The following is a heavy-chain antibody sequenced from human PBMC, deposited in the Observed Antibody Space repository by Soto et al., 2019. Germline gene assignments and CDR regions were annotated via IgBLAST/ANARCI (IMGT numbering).Heavy chain of an antibody. V-gene: IGHV3-48*03. CDR3: ARVMYATWSSFDY. D-gene: IGHD2-8*01. CDR1: GFTFSSFE. Sequence: GGSLRLSCVVSGFTFSSFEMTWVRQAPGKGLEWVSYITSGGTTYYADSVKGRFTISRDNAKNALYLQMNSLRAEDTAVYYCARVMYATWSSFDYWGQGTMVTVSS. J-gene: IGHJ4*02. CDR2: ITSGGTT.